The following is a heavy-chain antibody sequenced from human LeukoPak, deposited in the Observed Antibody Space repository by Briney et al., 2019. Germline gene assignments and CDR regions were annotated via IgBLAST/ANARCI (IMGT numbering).Heavy chain of an antibody. V-gene: IGHV4-59*01. Sequence: SETLSLTCTVSGGSISNYWWSWIRQPPGKGLEWIGYVFDSGGTNYNPSLKSRVTISVDTSKNQFSLKLSSVTAADTAVYYCARGYYYDSSGLYRNYYYYGMDVWGQGTTVTVSS. CDR2: VFDSGGT. D-gene: IGHD3-22*01. CDR1: GGSISNYW. CDR3: ARGYYYDSSGLYRNYYYYGMDV. J-gene: IGHJ6*02.